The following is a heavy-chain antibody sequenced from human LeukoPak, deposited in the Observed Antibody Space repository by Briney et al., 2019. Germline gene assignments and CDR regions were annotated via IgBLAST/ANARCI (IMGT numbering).Heavy chain of an antibody. V-gene: IGHV4-59*01. CDR2: IHYSGST. Sequence: PSETLSLTCNVSGDSITSTYYWGWIRQPPGKGLEWIGYIHYSGSTHYNPSLKSRVTISVDTSKNQFSLKLSSVTAADTAVYFCARTQEAGYSSGRYDSYYYYYMDVWGKGTTVTISS. CDR3: ARTQEAGYSSGRYDSYYYYYMDV. D-gene: IGHD6-19*01. CDR1: GDSITSTYY. J-gene: IGHJ6*03.